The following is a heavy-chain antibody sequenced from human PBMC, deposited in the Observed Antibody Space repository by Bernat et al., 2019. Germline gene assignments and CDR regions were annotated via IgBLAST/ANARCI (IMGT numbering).Heavy chain of an antibody. V-gene: IGHV3-23*01. Sequence: EVQLLESGGGFVQPGGSLRLSCAASGFTFSSYAMSWVRQAPGKGLGWVSAISGTGGRTYYTDSVKGRFTISRDNSKNTLFLQMNSLRAEDTAIYYCAKDQYGDTIVVAPGEHWGQGTLVTVSS. D-gene: IGHD3-22*01. CDR2: ISGTGGRT. CDR1: GFTFSSYA. J-gene: IGHJ1*01. CDR3: AKDQYGDTIVVAPGEH.